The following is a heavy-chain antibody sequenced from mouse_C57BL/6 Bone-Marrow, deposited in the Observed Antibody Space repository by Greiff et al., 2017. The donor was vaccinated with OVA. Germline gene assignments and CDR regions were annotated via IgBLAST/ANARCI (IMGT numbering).Heavy chain of an antibody. CDR1: GYTFTSYW. CDR2: IYPGSGST. V-gene: IGHV1-55*01. CDR3: ARRYYGSSYWYFDV. D-gene: IGHD1-1*01. J-gene: IGHJ1*03. Sequence: QVQLQQPGAELVKPGASVKMSCKASGYTFTSYWITWVKQRPGQGLESIGDIYPGSGSTNYNEKFKSKATLTVDTSSSTAYMQLSSLTSEDSAVYYCARRYYGSSYWYFDVWGTGTTVTVSS.